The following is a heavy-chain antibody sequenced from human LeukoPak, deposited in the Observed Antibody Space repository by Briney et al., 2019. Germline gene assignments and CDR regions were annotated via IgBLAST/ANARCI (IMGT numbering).Heavy chain of an antibody. CDR3: ARGKRYYYDSSGYRGYYYYYGMDV. D-gene: IGHD3-22*01. V-gene: IGHV4-34*01. J-gene: IGHJ6*02. CDR1: GGSFSGYY. Sequence: PSETLSLTCAVYGGSFSGYYWSWIRQPPGKGLEWIGEINHSGSTNYNPSLKSRVTISVDTSKNQFSLKLSSVTAADTAVYYCARGKRYYYDSSGYRGYYYYYGMDVWGQGTAVTVSS. CDR2: INHSGST.